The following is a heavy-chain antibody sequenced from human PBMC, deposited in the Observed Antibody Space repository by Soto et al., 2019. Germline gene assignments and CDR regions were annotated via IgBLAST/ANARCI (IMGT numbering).Heavy chain of an antibody. CDR2: ISGSGGST. V-gene: IGHV3-23*01. CDR3: AKPGEYSGYDSYYFDY. CDR1: GFTFSSYA. Sequence: GGSLRLSCAASGFTFSSYAMSWVRQAPGKGLEWVSAISGSGGSTYYADSVKGRFTISRDNSKNTLYLQMNSLRAEDTAVYYCAKPGEYSGYDSYYFDYWGQGTLVTVSS. D-gene: IGHD5-12*01. J-gene: IGHJ4*02.